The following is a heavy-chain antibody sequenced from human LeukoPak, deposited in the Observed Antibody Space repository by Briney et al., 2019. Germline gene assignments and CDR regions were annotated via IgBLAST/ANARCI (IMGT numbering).Heavy chain of an antibody. CDR3: ARGGFMITFGGVIDSIDAFDI. CDR2: MNPNSGNT. Sequence: GASVKVSCKASGYTFTSYDINWVRQATGQGLEWMGWMNPNSGNTGYAQKFQGRVTMTRNTSISTAYMELSSLRSEDTAVYYCARGGFMITFGGVIDSIDAFDIWGQGTMVTVSS. V-gene: IGHV1-8*01. J-gene: IGHJ3*02. CDR1: GYTFTSYD. D-gene: IGHD3-16*02.